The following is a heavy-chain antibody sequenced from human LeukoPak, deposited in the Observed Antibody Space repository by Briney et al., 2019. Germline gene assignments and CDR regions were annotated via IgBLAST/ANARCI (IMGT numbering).Heavy chain of an antibody. Sequence: SQTLSLTCTVSGVSMSCGAFYWSWIRQHPGKGLEWIGNIYYSGSTYYNPSLKSRVTISVDRSKNQFSLKLTSVTAADTAVYYCARAFPFDDYGDPDAFDIWGQGSMVTVSS. CDR3: ARAFPFDDYGDPDAFDI. D-gene: IGHD4-17*01. CDR1: GVSMSCGAFY. J-gene: IGHJ3*02. CDR2: IYYSGST. V-gene: IGHV4-30-4*08.